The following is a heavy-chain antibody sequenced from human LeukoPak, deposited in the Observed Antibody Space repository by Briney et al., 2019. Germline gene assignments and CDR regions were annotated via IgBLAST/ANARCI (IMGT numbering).Heavy chain of an antibody. CDR2: ISGSGGST. J-gene: IGHJ4*02. Sequence: GGSLRLSCAASGFTFSNYAMSWVRQTPGKGLEWVSSISGSGGSTHYADSVKGRFTISRDNSENTLYLQMNSLRAEDTAVYYCAKNVDTAMVILFPHYWGQGTLVTVSS. V-gene: IGHV3-23*01. CDR1: GFTFSNYA. D-gene: IGHD5-18*01. CDR3: AKNVDTAMVILFPHY.